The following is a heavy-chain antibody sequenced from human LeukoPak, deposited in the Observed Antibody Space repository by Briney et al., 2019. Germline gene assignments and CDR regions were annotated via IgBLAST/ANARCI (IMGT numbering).Heavy chain of an antibody. CDR3: ARVYYDILTGYRLVDY. V-gene: IGHV3-48*03. J-gene: IGHJ4*02. CDR2: ISSSGSTI. Sequence: GGSLRLSCAASGFTFSSYEMNWVRQAPGKGLEWVSYISSSGSTIYYADSVKGRFTISRDNAKNSPYLQMNSLRAEDTAVYYCARVYYDILTGYRLVDYWGQGTLVTVSS. CDR1: GFTFSSYE. D-gene: IGHD3-9*01.